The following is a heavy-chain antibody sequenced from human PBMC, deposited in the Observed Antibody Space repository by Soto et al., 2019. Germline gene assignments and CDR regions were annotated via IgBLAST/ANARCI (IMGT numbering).Heavy chain of an antibody. Sequence: QVQLQESGPGLVKPSETLSLTCTVSGGSISSYYWSWIRQPPGKGLEWIGYIYYSGSTNYNPSLKSRVTISVDTSKNQFSLKLSSVTAADTAVYYCARDRGYEVGGLDYWGQGTLVTVAS. CDR1: GGSISSYY. J-gene: IGHJ4*02. V-gene: IGHV4-59*01. CDR2: IYYSGST. CDR3: ARDRGYEVGGLDY. D-gene: IGHD5-12*01.